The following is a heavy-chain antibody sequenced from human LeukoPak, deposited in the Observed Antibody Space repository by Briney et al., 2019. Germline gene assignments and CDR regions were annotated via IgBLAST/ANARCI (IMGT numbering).Heavy chain of an antibody. CDR3: ARAFSSGWYPYSIGGLWFDY. V-gene: IGHV4-59*01. J-gene: IGHJ4*02. D-gene: IGHD6-19*01. Sequence: PSETLSLTCTVSGASISSYYWSWIRQTPEKGLEWIGYIYYSGNTDYNPSLKSRVTISVDTSKNQFSLKLSSVTAADTAVYYCARAFSSGWYPYSIGGLWFDYWGQGTLVTVSS. CDR2: IYYSGNT. CDR1: GASISSYY.